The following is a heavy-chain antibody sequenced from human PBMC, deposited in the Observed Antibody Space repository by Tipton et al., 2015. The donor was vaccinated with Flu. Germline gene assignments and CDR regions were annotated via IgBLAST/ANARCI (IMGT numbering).Heavy chain of an antibody. D-gene: IGHD3-10*01. CDR2: IYSTGNT. J-gene: IGHJ4*02. Sequence: TLSLTCSVSGGSISSGAYYWSWIRQSPGKGLEWIGSIYSTGNTFYSPSLQSRVSISLDTSKNHFSLKLRSVTAADTALYYCAQARFFYFDYWGQGTLVTVSS. CDR3: AQARFFYFDY. V-gene: IGHV4-39*07. CDR1: GGSISSGAYY.